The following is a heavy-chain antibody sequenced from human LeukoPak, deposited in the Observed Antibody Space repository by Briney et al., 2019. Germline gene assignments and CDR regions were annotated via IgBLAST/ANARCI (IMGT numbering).Heavy chain of an antibody. Sequence: ASVKVSCKAAGYTFVSHGISWVRLAPGQGLEWMGWISPYNGNTNYAQKLQGRVTMTTDTSTSTAYMELRSLRSDDTAVYYCARDLRSSYDFTAELDYWGQGTLVTVSS. J-gene: IGHJ4*02. CDR1: GYTFVSHG. CDR2: ISPYNGNT. CDR3: ARDLRSSYDFTAELDY. V-gene: IGHV1-18*01. D-gene: IGHD3/OR15-3a*01.